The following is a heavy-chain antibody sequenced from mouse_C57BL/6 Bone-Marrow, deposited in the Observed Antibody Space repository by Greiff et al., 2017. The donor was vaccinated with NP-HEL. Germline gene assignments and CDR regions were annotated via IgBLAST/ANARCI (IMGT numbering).Heavy chain of an antibody. CDR2: IYPRSGNT. V-gene: IGHV1-81*01. D-gene: IGHD2-4*01. CDR3: AKGGGLRRGFAY. CDR1: GYTFTSYG. Sequence: VQLQQSGAELARPGASVKLSCKASGYTFTSYGISWVKQRTGQGLEWIGEIYPRSGNTYYNEKFKGKATLTADKSSSTAYMELRSLTSEDSAVYFCAKGGGLRRGFAYWGQGTLVTVSA. J-gene: IGHJ3*01.